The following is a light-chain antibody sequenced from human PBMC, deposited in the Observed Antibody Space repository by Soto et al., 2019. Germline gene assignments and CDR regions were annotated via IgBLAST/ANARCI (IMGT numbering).Light chain of an antibody. CDR1: QSVSSN. CDR3: QKYDSAPRT. CDR2: GAS. V-gene: IGKV3-15*01. J-gene: IGKJ1*01. Sequence: EIVMTQSPATLSVSPGERATLSCRASQSVSSNLGWYQQKPGQPPRLLIYGASTRATGVPARVSGSGSGTEFTLTISSLQPEDFATYYCQKYDSAPRTFGQGTKVDIK.